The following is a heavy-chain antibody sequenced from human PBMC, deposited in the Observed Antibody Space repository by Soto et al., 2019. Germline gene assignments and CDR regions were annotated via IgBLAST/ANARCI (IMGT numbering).Heavy chain of an antibody. CDR1: GFTFSNYS. CDR3: ARSRGGPFDY. Sequence: EVQLVESGGGLVQPGGSLRLSCAASGFTFSNYSMNWVRQAPGKGLEWVSYIRGSNSIIYYADSVKGRFSISRDNAKNSLYLQMNSLRDEDTAVYYCARSRGGPFDYWGQGTLVTVSS. D-gene: IGHD6-25*01. V-gene: IGHV3-48*02. CDR2: IRGSNSII. J-gene: IGHJ4*02.